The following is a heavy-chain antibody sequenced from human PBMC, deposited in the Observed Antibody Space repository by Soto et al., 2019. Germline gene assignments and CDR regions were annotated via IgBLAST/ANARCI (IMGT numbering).Heavy chain of an antibody. V-gene: IGHV3-30*18. CDR1: GFTFSSYG. CDR3: AKLNNKDIVVVPAAILSANFDY. CDR2: ILYDGSNK. J-gene: IGHJ4*02. D-gene: IGHD2-2*01. Sequence: GGSLRLSCAASGFTFSSYGMHWVRQAPGKGLERVAVILYDGSNKYYADSLKGRFTISRDNSKNTLYLHLNSLRAEDTAVYYCAKLNNKDIVVVPAAILSANFDYWGQGTLVTVSS.